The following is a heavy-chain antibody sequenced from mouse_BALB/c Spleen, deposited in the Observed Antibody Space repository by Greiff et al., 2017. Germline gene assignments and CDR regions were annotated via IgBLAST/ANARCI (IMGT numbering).Heavy chain of an antibody. CDR1: GFAFSSYD. J-gene: IGHJ3*01. D-gene: IGHD2-4*01. CDR2: ISSGGGST. CDR3: ARHYDYDGVCFAY. V-gene: IGHV5-12-1*01. Sequence: EVMLVESGGGLVKPGGSLKLSCAASGFAFSSYDMSWVRQTPEKRLEWVAYISSGGGSTYYPDTVKGRFTISRDNAKNTLYLQMSSLKSEDTAMYYCARHYDYDGVCFAYWGQGTLVTVSA.